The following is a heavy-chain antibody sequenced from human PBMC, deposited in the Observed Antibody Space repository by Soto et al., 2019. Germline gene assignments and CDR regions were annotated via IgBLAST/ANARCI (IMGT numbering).Heavy chain of an antibody. CDR3: ARASAYYDFWSGYDPFDY. CDR2: INSDGSST. J-gene: IGHJ4*02. CDR1: GFTFSSYW. V-gene: IGHV3-74*01. Sequence: GGSLRLSCAASGFTFSSYWMHWVRQAPWKGLVWVSRINSDGSSTSYADSVKGRFTISRDNAKNTLYLQMNSLRAEDTAVYYCARASAYYDFWSGYDPFDYWGQGTLVTVSS. D-gene: IGHD3-3*01.